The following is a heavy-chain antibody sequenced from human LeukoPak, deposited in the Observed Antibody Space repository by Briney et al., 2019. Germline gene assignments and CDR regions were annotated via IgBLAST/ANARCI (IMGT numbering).Heavy chain of an antibody. Sequence: SETLSLTCAVYGGSFSGYYWSWIRQPPGKGLEWIGEINHSGSTNYNPSLKSRVTISVDSSKNQFSLKLSSVTAADTAVYYCARGAGGPVVPAHCFDYWGQGTLVTVSS. D-gene: IGHD2-2*01. CDR2: INHSGST. CDR3: ARGAGGPVVPAHCFDY. V-gene: IGHV4-34*01. J-gene: IGHJ4*02. CDR1: GGSFSGYY.